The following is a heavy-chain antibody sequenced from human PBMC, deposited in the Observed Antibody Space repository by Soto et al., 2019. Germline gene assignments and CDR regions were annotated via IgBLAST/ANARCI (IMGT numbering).Heavy chain of an antibody. CDR3: AKEDSGSRRYYFDY. Sequence: GGSLRLSCAASGFTFSSYEMNWVRQAPGKGLEWVSYISSSGSTIYYADSVKGRFTISRDNAKNTLYLQMNSLRAEDTAVYYCAKEDSGSRRYYFDYWGQGTLVTVSS. CDR2: ISSSGSTI. CDR1: GFTFSSYE. V-gene: IGHV3-48*03. J-gene: IGHJ4*02. D-gene: IGHD1-26*01.